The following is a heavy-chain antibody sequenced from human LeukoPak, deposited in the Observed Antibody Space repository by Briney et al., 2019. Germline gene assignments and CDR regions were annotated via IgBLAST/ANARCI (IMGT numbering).Heavy chain of an antibody. D-gene: IGHD6-13*01. CDR1: GGSISSSSYY. CDR3: ASRGLGSSHFDY. CDR2: IYYSGST. V-gene: IGHV4-39*07. Sequence: SETLSLTCTVSGGSISSSSYYWGWIRQPPGKGLEWIGSIYYSGSTYYNPSLKSRVTISVDTSKNQFSLKLSSVTAADTAVYYCASRGLGSSHFDYWGQGTLVTVSS. J-gene: IGHJ4*02.